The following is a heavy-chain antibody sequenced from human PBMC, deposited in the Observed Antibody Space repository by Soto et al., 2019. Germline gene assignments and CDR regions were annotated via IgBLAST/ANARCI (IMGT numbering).Heavy chain of an antibody. CDR2: TRNKANSYTT. J-gene: IGHJ2*01. D-gene: IGHD5-18*01. CDR3: ARERWGYGYRAGLLDL. CDR1: GFTFSDHY. V-gene: IGHV3-72*01. Sequence: EVHLVESGGGLVQPGGSLRLSCAASGFTFSDHYMDWVRQAPGKGLEWVGRTRNKANSYTTEYAASVKGRFTISRDDSKNSLYLQRNSLKTEDTAVYYCARERWGYGYRAGLLDLWGRGTLVTVSS.